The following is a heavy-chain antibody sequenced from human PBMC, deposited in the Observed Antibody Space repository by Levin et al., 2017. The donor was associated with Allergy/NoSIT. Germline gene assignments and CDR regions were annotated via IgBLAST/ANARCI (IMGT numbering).Heavy chain of an antibody. Sequence: GGSLRLSCAASGFTFNNYAMTWVRQAPGKGLEWVSAISASGAYTYYADAVKGRFTISRDKSNNTHYLQMSGLRAEDTAVYYCAREYNTSSTGLDYWGQGTLVTVSS. D-gene: IGHD6-6*01. CDR1: GFTFNNYA. CDR3: AREYNTSSTGLDY. CDR2: ISASGAYT. V-gene: IGHV3-23*01. J-gene: IGHJ4*02.